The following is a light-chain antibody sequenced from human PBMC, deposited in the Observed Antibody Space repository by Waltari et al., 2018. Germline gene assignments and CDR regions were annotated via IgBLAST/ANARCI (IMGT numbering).Light chain of an antibody. V-gene: IGLV8-61*01. J-gene: IGLJ3*02. Sequence: QTVLTQEPSLSVSPGGTVTLTCALSSGSVSSTSYATWYQQTPGQSPRSFVYRGNGRASGVPDRFSGSILGNKAALTITGAQADDESDYYCSMYMGSGIWVFGGGTKLTVL. CDR2: RGN. CDR3: SMYMGSGIWV. CDR1: SGSVSSTSY.